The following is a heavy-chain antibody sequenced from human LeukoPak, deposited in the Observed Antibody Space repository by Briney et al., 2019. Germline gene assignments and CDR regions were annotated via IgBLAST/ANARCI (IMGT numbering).Heavy chain of an antibody. D-gene: IGHD3-10*01. CDR3: ARPTKKYGSGSFDY. V-gene: IGHV1-8*01. Sequence: ASVKVSCKASGYTFTSYDINWVRQATGQGLEWMGWMNPNSGNTGYAQEFQGRVTMTRNTSISTAYMELSSLRSEDTAVYYCARPTKKYGSGSFDYWGQGTLVTVSS. CDR2: MNPNSGNT. J-gene: IGHJ4*02. CDR1: GYTFTSYD.